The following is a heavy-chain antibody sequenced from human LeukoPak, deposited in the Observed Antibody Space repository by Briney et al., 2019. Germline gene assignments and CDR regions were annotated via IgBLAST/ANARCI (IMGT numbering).Heavy chain of an antibody. CDR1: GGSFSGYY. CDR2: INHSGST. CDR3: ARLRIAVAGVDPFDY. J-gene: IGHJ4*02. Sequence: PSETLSLTCAVYGGSFSGYYWSWIRQPPGKGLEWIGEINHSGSTNYNPSLKSRVTISVDTSKNQFSLKLSSVTAADTAVYYCARLRIAVAGVDPFDYWGQGTLVTASS. V-gene: IGHV4-34*01. D-gene: IGHD6-19*01.